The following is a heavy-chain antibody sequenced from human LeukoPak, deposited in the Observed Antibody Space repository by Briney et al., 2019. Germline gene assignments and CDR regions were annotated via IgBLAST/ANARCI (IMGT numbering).Heavy chain of an antibody. V-gene: IGHV3-7*01. CDR2: INEDGSVE. Sequence: GGSLRPSCAASGFIFSNYYMSWVRQAPGKGLEWVANINEDGSVEYYVDSVKGRFTISRDNARNSLFLQMNNLRVEDTAVYYCAVTTRSRAFDYWGQGTLVTVSS. D-gene: IGHD4-17*01. CDR1: GFIFSNYY. CDR3: AVTTRSRAFDY. J-gene: IGHJ4*02.